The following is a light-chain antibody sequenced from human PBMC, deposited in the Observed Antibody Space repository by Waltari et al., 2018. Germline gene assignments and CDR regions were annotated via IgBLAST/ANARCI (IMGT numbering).Light chain of an antibody. V-gene: IGKV3-11*01. CDR2: DAS. CDR1: QSADNY. J-gene: IGKJ3*01. Sequence: EVVLTQSPATLSLSPGARATLSRRASQSADNYLAWYQQKLGQAPTLLIYDASNRATGIPARFSGSGSGTDFTLTISSLEPEDFAVYYCQQRGNWPPFTFGPGTKVDIK. CDR3: QQRGNWPPFT.